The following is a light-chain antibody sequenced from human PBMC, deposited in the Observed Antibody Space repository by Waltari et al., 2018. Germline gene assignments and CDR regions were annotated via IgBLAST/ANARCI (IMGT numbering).Light chain of an antibody. CDR2: DVT. CDR3: SSYRSSTTPIPV. J-gene: IGLJ2*01. V-gene: IGLV2-14*02. CDR1: SSDVGRYDL. Sequence: QSALTQPASVSGSPGQSITISCTGTSSDVGRYDLLSWYQQHPGKAPNLMIYDVTKRPSGVSSRFSASKSGNTASLTISGLQSEDEADYFCSSYRSSTTPIPVFGGGTKLTVL.